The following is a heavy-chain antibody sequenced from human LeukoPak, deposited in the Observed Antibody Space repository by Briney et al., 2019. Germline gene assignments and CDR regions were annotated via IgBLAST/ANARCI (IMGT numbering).Heavy chain of an antibody. Sequence: GGSLRLSCAASRFTFNNYAMNWVRQAPGKGLEWVSSISGSGGSTYYADSVKGRFTISRDNSKNTLYLQMNSLRVEDTAVYYCATRSYFGGQGTLVTVSS. J-gene: IGHJ4*02. CDR1: RFTFNNYA. D-gene: IGHD2/OR15-2a*01. CDR2: ISGSGGST. V-gene: IGHV3-23*01. CDR3: ATRSYF.